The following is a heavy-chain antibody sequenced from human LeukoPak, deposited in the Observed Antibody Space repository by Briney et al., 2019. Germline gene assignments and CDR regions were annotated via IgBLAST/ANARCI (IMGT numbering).Heavy chain of an antibody. Sequence: ASVKVSCKASGGTFSSYAISWVRQAPGQGLEWMGVIIPIFGTANYAQKFQGRVTITTDESTSTAYMELSSLRSEDTAVYYCARGGPLVRGERYYYYYYMDVWGKGTTVTVSS. CDR2: IIPIFGTA. CDR1: GGTFSSYA. V-gene: IGHV1-69*05. D-gene: IGHD3-10*01. CDR3: ARGGPLVRGERYYYYYYMDV. J-gene: IGHJ6*03.